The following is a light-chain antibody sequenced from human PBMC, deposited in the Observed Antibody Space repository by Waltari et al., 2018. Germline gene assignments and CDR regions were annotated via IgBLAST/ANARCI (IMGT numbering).Light chain of an antibody. CDR2: GQD. CDR3: HSRDTISTRV. Sequence: SSELTQDPAVSVALGQTVRITCQGDSLRRYYASWYQQRRGQAPRLVLYGQDNRPSGIPDRFSGSTSGDTASLTITGAQAEDEADYYCHSRDTISTRVFGGG. V-gene: IGLV3-19*01. CDR1: SLRRYY. J-gene: IGLJ3*02.